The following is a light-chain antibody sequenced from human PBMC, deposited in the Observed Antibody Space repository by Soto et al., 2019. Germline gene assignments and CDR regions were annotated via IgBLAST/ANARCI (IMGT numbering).Light chain of an antibody. V-gene: IGKV1-33*01. J-gene: IGKJ5*01. CDR1: QDINSY. CDR2: DAS. Sequence: DIHMTHSPSSLSASVGDRVTITCQATQDINSYLGWYQQKPGKAPKLLIFDASNLETGVPSRFSGSGSGKDFTFTISSLQPEDFATYYCQQYDNLPLTFGGGIRLEIX. CDR3: QQYDNLPLT.